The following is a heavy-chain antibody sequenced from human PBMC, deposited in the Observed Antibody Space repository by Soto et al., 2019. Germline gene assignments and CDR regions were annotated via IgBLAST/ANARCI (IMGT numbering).Heavy chain of an antibody. CDR3: ARDSGPAGGGACDI. CDR1: GFTLSTHA. Sequence: EVQLLESGGGLVQPGGSLRLSCAASGFTLSTHAMIWVRQAPGKGLNWVSTVDVGGGSTYYTDSVKGRFTVSRDNSKNTVYLQLNTLRAEDTAIYFCARDSGPAGGGACDIWGQGTMVTVSS. CDR2: VDVGGGST. V-gene: IGHV3-23*01. D-gene: IGHD6-25*01. J-gene: IGHJ3*02.